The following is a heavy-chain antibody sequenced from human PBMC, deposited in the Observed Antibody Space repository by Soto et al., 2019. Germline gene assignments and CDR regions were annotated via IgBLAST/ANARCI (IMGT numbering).Heavy chain of an antibody. V-gene: IGHV3-11*05. D-gene: IGHD5-12*01. CDR3: ARDSNGYDEIVDY. CDR2: ISTTSTYT. J-gene: IGHJ4*02. CDR1: GFSFSDYY. Sequence: QVQLVESGGGLVKPGGSLRLSCEASGFSFSDYYMSWIRQAPGKGLQWVSYISTTSTYTNYADSVKGRFTISRDNAKNSLYLQMTSPRAADTDIYYCARDSNGYDEIVDYWGQVTLVTVSS.